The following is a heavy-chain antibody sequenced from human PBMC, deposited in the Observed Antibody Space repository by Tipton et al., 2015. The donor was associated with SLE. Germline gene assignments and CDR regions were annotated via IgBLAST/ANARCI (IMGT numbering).Heavy chain of an antibody. CDR2: IYYSGST. V-gene: IGHV4-59*08. CDR1: GGSISSYY. Sequence: TLSLTCTVSGGSISSYYWSWIRQPPGKGLEWIGYIYYSGSTNYNPSLKSRVTISVDTSKNQFSLKLSSVTAADTAVYYCARHSPTGGYYYFYYMDVWGKGTTVTVSS. D-gene: IGHD1-1*01. CDR3: ARHSPTGGYYYFYYMDV. J-gene: IGHJ6*03.